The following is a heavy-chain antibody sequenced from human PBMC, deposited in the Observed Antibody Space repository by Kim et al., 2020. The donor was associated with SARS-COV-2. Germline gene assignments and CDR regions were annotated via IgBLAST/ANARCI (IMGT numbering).Heavy chain of an antibody. CDR3: ARDLTGFGWFDP. CDR1: GFTFSSYD. CDR2: IAAAGDT. V-gene: IGHV3-13*01. J-gene: IGHJ5*02. D-gene: IGHD3-16*01. Sequence: GGFLRLSCAASGFTFSSYDMHWVRQATGKGLEWVSTIAAAGDTYYPGSVKGRFTISRDNAKNSLYLQMDSLRVGDTGVYYCARDLTGFGWFDPWGQGTLVTVSS.